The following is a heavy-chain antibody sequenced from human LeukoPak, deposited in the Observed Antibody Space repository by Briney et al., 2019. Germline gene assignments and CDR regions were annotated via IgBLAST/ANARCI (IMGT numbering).Heavy chain of an antibody. CDR1: GFTFRDYA. D-gene: IGHD3-3*01. V-gene: IGHV3-23*01. J-gene: IGHJ4*02. Sequence: GGSLRLSCAASGFTFRDYAMSWVRQAPGKGLEWVSTISGSGSTTYYADLVRGRFTISRDNSKDTLYLQMNSLRAEDTAVYYCAKESGQYDYWGQGTLVTVSS. CDR3: AKESGQYDY. CDR2: ISGSGSTT.